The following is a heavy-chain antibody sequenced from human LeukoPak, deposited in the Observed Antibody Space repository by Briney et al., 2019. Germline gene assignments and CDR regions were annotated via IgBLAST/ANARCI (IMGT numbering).Heavy chain of an antibody. CDR2: INAGNGNT. CDR3: ARVSSGWYSDY. J-gene: IGHJ4*02. V-gene: IGHV1-3*01. CDR1: GYTFTSYA. Sequence: ASVKVSCKDSGYTFTSYAMHWVRQAPGQRLEWMGWINAGNGNTKYSQKFQGRVTITRDTSASTAYMELSSLRSEDTAVYYCARVSSGWYSDYWGQGTLVTVSS. D-gene: IGHD6-19*01.